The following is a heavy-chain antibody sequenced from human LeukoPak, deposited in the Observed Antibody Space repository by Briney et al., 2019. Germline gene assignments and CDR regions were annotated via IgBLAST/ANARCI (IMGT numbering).Heavy chain of an antibody. Sequence: SETLSLTCTVSGGSISSGGCYWSWIRQPPGKGLEWIGEINHSGSTNYNPSLKSRVTISVDTSKNQFSLKLSSVTAADTAVYYCARGPRNLAVAHVGLDYWGQGTLVTVSS. J-gene: IGHJ4*02. CDR1: GGSISSGGCY. V-gene: IGHV4-39*07. D-gene: IGHD6-19*01. CDR2: INHSGST. CDR3: ARGPRNLAVAHVGLDY.